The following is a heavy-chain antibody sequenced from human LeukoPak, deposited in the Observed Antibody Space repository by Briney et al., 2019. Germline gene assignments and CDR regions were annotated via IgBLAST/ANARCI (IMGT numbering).Heavy chain of an antibody. CDR1: GYSISSGRY. CDR3: ARCGSGSYYYYYYMDV. V-gene: IGHV4-61*01. CDR2: IYYSGST. Sequence: SSETLSLTCTVSGYSISSGRYWAWIRQPPGKGLEWIGYIYYSGSTNYNPSLKSRVTISVDTSKNQFSLKLSSVTAADTAVYYCARCGSGSYYYYYYMDVWGKGTTVTISS. D-gene: IGHD3-10*01. J-gene: IGHJ6*03.